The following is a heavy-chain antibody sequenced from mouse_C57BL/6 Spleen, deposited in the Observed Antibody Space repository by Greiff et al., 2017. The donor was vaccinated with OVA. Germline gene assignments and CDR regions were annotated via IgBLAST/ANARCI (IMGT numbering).Heavy chain of an antibody. CDR2: INYDGSST. CDR1: GFTFSDYY. CDR3: ARDNDGYYGYFDY. D-gene: IGHD2-3*01. V-gene: IGHV5-16*01. Sequence: EVMLVESEGGLVQPGSSMKLSCTASGFTFSDYYMAWVRQVPEKGLEWVANINYDGSSTYYLDSLKSRFIISRDNAKNILYLQMSSLKSEDTATYYCARDNDGYYGYFDYWGQGTTLTVSS. J-gene: IGHJ2*01.